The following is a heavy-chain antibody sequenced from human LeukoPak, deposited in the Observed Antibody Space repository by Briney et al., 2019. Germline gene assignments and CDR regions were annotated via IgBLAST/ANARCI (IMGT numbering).Heavy chain of an antibody. J-gene: IGHJ4*02. D-gene: IGHD6-19*01. CDR3: VKDLVAASENVRGWYPMDY. CDR1: GFTVGEYS. CDR2: ISWNGERI. Sequence: GGSLRLACAASGFTVGEYSMEWVRHARGKGVEWVSLISWNGERIQYGDCVKGRFTISRDNSKNSLYLQMNSLRTEDTALYYCVKDLVAASENVRGWYPMDYWGQGTLVTVSS. V-gene: IGHV3-43*01.